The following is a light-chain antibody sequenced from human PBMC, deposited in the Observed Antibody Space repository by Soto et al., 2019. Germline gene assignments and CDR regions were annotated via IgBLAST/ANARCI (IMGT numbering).Light chain of an antibody. CDR2: GAS. J-gene: IGKJ1*01. Sequence: EIVMTQSPATLSVSPGERATLSCRASQSVSSDLAWYQQKPGQAPRLLIYGASTRATGIPARFSGSGSGTGFTVTISSLQSEDFAVYYCQQYNTWPPGGTFGQGTKVEFK. V-gene: IGKV3-15*01. CDR1: QSVSSD. CDR3: QQYNTWPPGGT.